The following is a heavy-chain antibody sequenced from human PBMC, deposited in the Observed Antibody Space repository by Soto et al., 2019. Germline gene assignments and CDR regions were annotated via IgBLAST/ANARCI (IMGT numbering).Heavy chain of an antibody. Sequence: EVQLVESGGGLVQPGRSLRISCAASGFNFRDFAMHWVRQAPGKGLEWVSGITWNSGGIDYADSVKGRFTISRDNAKNSLYLQMNSPRAEDTALYYCAKDSGTPYYYNMDVWGRGTMVTVSS. CDR3: AKDSGTPYYYNMDV. CDR2: ITWNSGGI. V-gene: IGHV3-9*01. J-gene: IGHJ6*03. CDR1: GFNFRDFA.